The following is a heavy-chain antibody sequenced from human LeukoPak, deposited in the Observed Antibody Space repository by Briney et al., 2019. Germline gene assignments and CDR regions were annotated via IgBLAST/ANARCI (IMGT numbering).Heavy chain of an antibody. CDR2: ISGYNGNT. CDR3: ARVAPNRRYCSGGSCLNYFDY. Sequence: GASVNVSCKAFGYTFTNYGISWVRQAPGQGLEWMGWISGYNGNTNYAQKLQGRVTVTTDTSTSTAYMELRSLRSDDTAVYYCARVAPNRRYCSGGSCLNYFDYWGQGTLVTVSS. CDR1: GYTFTNYG. J-gene: IGHJ4*02. V-gene: IGHV1-18*01. D-gene: IGHD2-15*01.